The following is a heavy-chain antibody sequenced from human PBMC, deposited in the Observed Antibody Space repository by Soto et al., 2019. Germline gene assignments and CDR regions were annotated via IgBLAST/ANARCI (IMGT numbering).Heavy chain of an antibody. CDR2: IYYSGST. D-gene: IGHD6-19*01. J-gene: IGHJ6*02. Sequence: NPSETLSLTCTVSGGSVSSGSYYWSWIRQPPGKGLEWIGYIYYSGSTNYNPSLKSRVTISVDTSKNQFSLKLSSVTAADTAVYYCARDYSSGWSKNYYYYYYGMDVWGQGTTVTVSS. V-gene: IGHV4-61*01. CDR1: GGSVSSGSYY. CDR3: ARDYSSGWSKNYYYYYYGMDV.